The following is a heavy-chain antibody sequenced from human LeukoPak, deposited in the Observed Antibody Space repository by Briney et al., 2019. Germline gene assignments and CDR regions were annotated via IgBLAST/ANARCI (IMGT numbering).Heavy chain of an antibody. D-gene: IGHD2-2*03. J-gene: IGHJ4*02. CDR1: GFTFSSYA. V-gene: IGHV3-23*01. CDR3: AKDGYCSSTSCFPFDY. Sequence: GGSLRLSCAASGFTFSSYAMSWVRQAPGKGLEWVSAMSGSGGSTYYADSVKGRFTISRDNSKNTLYLQMNSLRAEDTAVYYCAKDGYCSSTSCFPFDYWGQGTLVTVSS. CDR2: MSGSGGST.